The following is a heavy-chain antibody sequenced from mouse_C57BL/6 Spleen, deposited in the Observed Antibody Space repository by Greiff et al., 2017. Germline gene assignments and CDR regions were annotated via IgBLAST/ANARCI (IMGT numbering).Heavy chain of an antibody. CDR3: ARGDWVEDY. CDR1: GYTFTSYW. D-gene: IGHD4-1*01. Sequence: QVHVKQPGAELVKPGASVKLSCKASGYTFTSYWMHWVKQRPGRGLAWIRRLDPNSGGTMYNEKFKSKATLTVDKPSSTAYMRLSSLTSEDSAVYYFARGDWVEDYWGQGTTLTVSS. J-gene: IGHJ2*01. V-gene: IGHV1-72*01. CDR2: LDPNSGGT.